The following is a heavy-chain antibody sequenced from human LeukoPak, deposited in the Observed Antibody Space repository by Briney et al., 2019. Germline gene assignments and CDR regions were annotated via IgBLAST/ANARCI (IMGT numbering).Heavy chain of an antibody. CDR3: ARSEQSYYYGSGSRYYYYYYYMDV. D-gene: IGHD3-10*01. CDR1: GYSFTRHW. Sequence: GESLKISCKGSGYSFTRHWIGWVRQMPGKGLEWMGIIYPGDSDTRYSPSFQGQVTISADKSISTAYLQWSSLKASDTAMYYCARSEQSYYYGSGSRYYYYYYYMDVWGKGTTVTVSS. V-gene: IGHV5-51*01. J-gene: IGHJ6*03. CDR2: IYPGDSDT.